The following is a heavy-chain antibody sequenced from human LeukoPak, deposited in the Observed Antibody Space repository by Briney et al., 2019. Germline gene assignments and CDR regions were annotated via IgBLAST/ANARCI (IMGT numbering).Heavy chain of an antibody. D-gene: IGHD1-1*01. Sequence: SETLSLTCAVYGGSFSGYYWTWIRQPPGKGLEWIGEINHSGSTNYNPSLKSRVTISVDTSKNQFSLKLSSVTVADTAVYYCARSAAGTYYWGQGTLVTVSS. V-gene: IGHV4-34*01. CDR1: GGSFSGYY. J-gene: IGHJ4*02. CDR3: ARSAAGTYY. CDR2: INHSGST.